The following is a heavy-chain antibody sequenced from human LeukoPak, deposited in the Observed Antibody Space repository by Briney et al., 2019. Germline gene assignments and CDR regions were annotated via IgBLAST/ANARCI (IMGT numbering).Heavy chain of an antibody. CDR1: GGSISSSNYY. Sequence: SETLSLTCTVSGGSISSSNYYWGWIRQPPGKGLEWIGNIYYSGSTYYNPSLKSRVTISVDTSKNQFSLKLNPVTAADTAVYYCARSEVYNWNAIYFDYWGQGTLVTVSS. V-gene: IGHV4-39*01. J-gene: IGHJ4*02. D-gene: IGHD1-1*01. CDR3: ARSEVYNWNAIYFDY. CDR2: IYYSGST.